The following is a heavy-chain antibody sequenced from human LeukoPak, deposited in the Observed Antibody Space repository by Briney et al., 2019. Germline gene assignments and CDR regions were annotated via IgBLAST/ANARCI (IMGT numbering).Heavy chain of an antibody. CDR1: GFTFSSYA. Sequence: PGGSLRLSCAASGFTFSSYAMHWVRQAPGKGLEWVAVISYDGSNKYYADSVKGRFTISRDNSKNTLYLQMNSLRAEDTAVYYCARDGLDFFSTYYFGYWGQGTLVTVSS. CDR2: ISYDGSNK. V-gene: IGHV3-30-3*01. D-gene: IGHD3-3*01. J-gene: IGHJ4*02. CDR3: ARDGLDFFSTYYFGY.